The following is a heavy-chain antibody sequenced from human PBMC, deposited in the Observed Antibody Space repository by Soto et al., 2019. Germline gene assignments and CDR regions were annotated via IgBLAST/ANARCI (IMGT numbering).Heavy chain of an antibody. J-gene: IGHJ5*02. D-gene: IGHD3-10*01. CDR1: GGSFSDYY. CDR2: INHSGST. V-gene: IGHV4-34*01. CDR3: AREGRYYASGRFWWFDP. Sequence: SETLSLTCAVYGGSFSDYYWSWIRQPPGKGLEWIGEINHSGSTNYNPSLKSRVTMSVDTSKNQFSLKLSSVTAADTAVYYCAREGRYYASGRFWWFDPWGQGTLVTVSS.